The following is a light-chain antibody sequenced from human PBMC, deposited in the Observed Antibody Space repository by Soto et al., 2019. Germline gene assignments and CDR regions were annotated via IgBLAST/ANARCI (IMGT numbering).Light chain of an antibody. J-gene: IGKJ1*01. CDR1: QSISSW. V-gene: IGKV1-5*01. Sequence: DIQMTQSPSTLSASVGDRVTISCRASQSISSWLAWYQQKPGKAPKLLIYDAYNLESGVPSRLSGSGSGTEFTLTISSLQPDDFATYYCQQYNSSPAFGQGTRVEIK. CDR3: QQYNSSPA. CDR2: DAY.